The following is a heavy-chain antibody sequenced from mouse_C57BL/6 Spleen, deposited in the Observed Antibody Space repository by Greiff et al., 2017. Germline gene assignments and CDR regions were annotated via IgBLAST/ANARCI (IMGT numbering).Heavy chain of an antibody. D-gene: IGHD2-5*01. CDR3: VRGGIYSNYVFAY. CDR1: GFSFNTYA. CDR2: IRSKSNNYAT. Sequence: EVQVVESGGGLVQPKGSLKLSCAASGFSFNTYAMNWVRQAPGKGLEWVARIRSKSNNYATYYADSVKDRFTISRDDSESMLYLQMNNLKTEDTAMYYCVRGGIYSNYVFAYWGQGTLVTVSA. V-gene: IGHV10-1*01. J-gene: IGHJ3*01.